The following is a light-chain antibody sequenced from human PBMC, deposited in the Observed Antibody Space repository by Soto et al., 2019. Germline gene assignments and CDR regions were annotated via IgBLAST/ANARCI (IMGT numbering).Light chain of an antibody. Sequence: EIMLTQTPLSLSVTPGQPASISCKSSQSLLHSDGKTYLYWYLQRPGQPPHRLMYEVSDRFSGVSDRFSGSGSGTDFTLKTSRVEAEDVVVYYCMHAKYCPLFGFGPGTHVDIK. CDR3: MHAKYCPLFG. J-gene: IGKJ3*01. CDR2: EVS. CDR1: QSLLHSDGKTY. V-gene: IGKV2-29*03.